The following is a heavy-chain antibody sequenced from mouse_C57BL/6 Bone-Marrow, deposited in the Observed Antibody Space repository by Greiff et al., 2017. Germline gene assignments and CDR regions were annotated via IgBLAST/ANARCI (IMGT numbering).Heavy chain of an antibody. CDR2: IYPGDGDT. J-gene: IGHJ3*01. D-gene: IGHD2-4*01. V-gene: IGHV1-80*01. CDR3: ASGGLRRRFAY. CDR1: GYAFSSYW. Sequence: VQLQQSGAELVKPGASVKISCKASGYAFSSYWMNWVKQRPGKGLEWIGQIYPGDGDTNYNGKFKGKATLTADKSSSTAYMQLSSLTSEDYAVYFCASGGLRRRFAYWGQGTMVTVSA.